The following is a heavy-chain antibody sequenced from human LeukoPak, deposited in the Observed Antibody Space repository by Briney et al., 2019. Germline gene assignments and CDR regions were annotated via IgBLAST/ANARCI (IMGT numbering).Heavy chain of an antibody. CDR2: IYYSGST. Sequence: SETLSLTCTASGVSISSYYLSWIRQPPGKGLEWIGYIYYSGSTNYNPSLKSRVTISVDTSKNQFSLKRSSVTAADPAVYSWARGVEYSSSSGLGYWGQGTLVTVSS. CDR1: GVSISSYY. D-gene: IGHD6-6*01. V-gene: IGHV4-59*01. CDR3: ARGVEYSSSSGLGY. J-gene: IGHJ4*02.